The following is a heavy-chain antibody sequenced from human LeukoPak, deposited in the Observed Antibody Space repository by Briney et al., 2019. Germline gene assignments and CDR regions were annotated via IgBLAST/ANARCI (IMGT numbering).Heavy chain of an antibody. Sequence: SESLSLTCTVSGGSISSYYWSWIRQPSGKGLEWIGHIYYSGSTNYNPSLKSRVTISVDTSKNQFSLKLSSVTAADTAVYYCARQDYDILTGPTVPYYFDYWGQGTLVTVTS. J-gene: IGHJ4*02. D-gene: IGHD3-9*01. CDR2: IYYSGST. V-gene: IGHV4-59*08. CDR1: GGSISSYY. CDR3: ARQDYDILTGPTVPYYFDY.